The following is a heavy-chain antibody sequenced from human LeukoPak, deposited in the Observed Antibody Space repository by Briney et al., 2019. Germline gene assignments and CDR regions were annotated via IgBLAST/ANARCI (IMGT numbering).Heavy chain of an antibody. V-gene: IGHV4-61*02. CDR2: IYTSGST. D-gene: IGHD3-10*01. Sequence: SQTLSLTCTVSGGSISSGSYYWSWIRQPAGKGLEWIGRIYTSGSTNYNPSLKSRVTISVDTSKNQFSLELSSVTAADTAVYYCARVKGPYYYGSTALHIWGQGTMVTVSS. CDR1: GGSISSGSYY. CDR3: ARVKGPYYYGSTALHI. J-gene: IGHJ3*02.